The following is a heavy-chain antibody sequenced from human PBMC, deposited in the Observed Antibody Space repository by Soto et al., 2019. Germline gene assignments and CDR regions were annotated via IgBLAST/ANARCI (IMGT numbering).Heavy chain of an antibody. CDR1: GYTFTNYA. D-gene: IGHD3-16*01. V-gene: IGHV1-3*01. CDR3: AFGTDYFHY. CDR2: IHAGDGNT. J-gene: IGHJ1*01. Sequence: VKVSCKASGYTFTNYAMHWVRQAPGQRPEWMGWIHAGDGNTKFSQNFQGRVTFTRDTSANTAYMELSSLRSEDTAVYYCAFGTDYFHYWGQGTLVTVSS.